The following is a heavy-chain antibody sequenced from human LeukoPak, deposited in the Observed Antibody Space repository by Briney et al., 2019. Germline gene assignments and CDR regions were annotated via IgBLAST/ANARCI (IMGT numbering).Heavy chain of an antibody. CDR2: INPSGSST. V-gene: IGHV1-46*01. D-gene: IGHD4-17*01. CDR1: GYTFTSYY. Sequence: GASVKVSCKASGYTFTSYYMHWVRQAPGQGLEWMGIINPSGSSTSYAQKFQGRVTMTRDTSTSTVYMELSSLRSEDTAVYYCATRMTTVTTTGWDWGQGTPVTVSS. J-gene: IGHJ4*02. CDR3: ATRMTTVTTTGWD.